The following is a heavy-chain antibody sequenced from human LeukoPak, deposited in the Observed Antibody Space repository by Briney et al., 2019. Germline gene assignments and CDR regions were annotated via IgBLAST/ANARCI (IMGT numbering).Heavy chain of an antibody. CDR3: ARDLSLIRRITIFGVAIY. CDR2: INPNSGGT. CDR1: GYTFTGYY. J-gene: IGHJ4*02. Sequence: ASVKVSCKASGYTFTGYYMHWVRQAPGQGLEWMGWINPNSGGTNYAQKFQGRVTMTRDTSISTAYMELSRLRSDDTAVYYCARDLSLIRRITIFGVAIYWGQGTLVTVSS. V-gene: IGHV1-2*02. D-gene: IGHD3-3*01.